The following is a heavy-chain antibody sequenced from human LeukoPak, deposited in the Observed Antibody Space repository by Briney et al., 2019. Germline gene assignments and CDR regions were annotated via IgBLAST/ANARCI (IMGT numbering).Heavy chain of an antibody. CDR2: IKYSGST. CDR3: ARHGHTYSDFDY. V-gene: IGHV4-59*08. J-gene: IGHJ4*02. CDR1: GGSISSYY. D-gene: IGHD2-15*01. Sequence: SSQTLSLTCTVSGGSISSYYWSWIRQPPGKGLEWIGYIKYSGSTNYNPSLKSRVTISVDTPRKQFSLILSSVTAADTAVYYCARHGHTYSDFDYWGQGTLVTVSS.